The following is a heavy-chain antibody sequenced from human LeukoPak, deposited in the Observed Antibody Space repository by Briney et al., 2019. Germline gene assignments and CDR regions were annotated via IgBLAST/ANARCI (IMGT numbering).Heavy chain of an antibody. CDR3: AKDISIYCSSTSCYGAEYFQH. V-gene: IGHV3-30*02. CDR1: GFTFSSYG. D-gene: IGHD2-2*01. Sequence: GGSLRLSCAASGFTFSSYGMHWVRQAPGKGLEWVAFIRYDGSNKYYADSVKGRFTISRDNSKNTLYLQMNSLRAEDTAVYYCAKDISIYCSSTSCYGAEYFQHWGQGTLVTVSP. CDR2: IRYDGSNK. J-gene: IGHJ1*01.